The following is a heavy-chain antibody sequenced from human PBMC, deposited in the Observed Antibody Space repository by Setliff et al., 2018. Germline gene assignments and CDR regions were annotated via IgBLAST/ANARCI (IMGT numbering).Heavy chain of an antibody. Sequence: GGSLRLSCAASGFTFSSYWMHWVRQAPGKGLVWVSRINPDGSTTSYADSVKGRFTISRDNAKNTVYLQMNSLRAEDTAVYYCARDPTKRLVPGWFDPWGQGTLVTVSS. CDR3: ARDPTKRLVPGWFDP. D-gene: IGHD2-8*02. CDR1: GFTFSSYW. J-gene: IGHJ5*02. V-gene: IGHV3-74*01. CDR2: INPDGSTT.